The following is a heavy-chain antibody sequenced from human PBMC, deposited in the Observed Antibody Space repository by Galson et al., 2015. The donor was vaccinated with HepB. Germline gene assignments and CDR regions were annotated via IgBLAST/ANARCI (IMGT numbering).Heavy chain of an antibody. CDR2: VYPADSDT. V-gene: IGHV5-51*01. CDR1: GYIFTNYW. Sequence: CKGSGYIFTNYWIGWVCQMPGKGLEWMGIVYPADSDTRYSPSFHGQVTISADKSINTASLQWSSLKASDTAMYYCARHDGSGSYLNLAHWGQGTLVTVSS. CDR3: ARHDGSGSYLNLAH. J-gene: IGHJ5*02. D-gene: IGHD3-10*01.